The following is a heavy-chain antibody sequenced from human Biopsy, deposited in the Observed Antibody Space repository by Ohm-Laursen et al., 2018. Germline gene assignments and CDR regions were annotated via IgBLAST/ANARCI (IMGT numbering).Heavy chain of an antibody. D-gene: IGHD6-19*01. J-gene: IGHJ4*02. Sequence: QTLSLTCAVYGGSFSGYYWSWIRQPPGKGLEWIEEINHSGSTNYNPSLKSRVTISVDTSKNQFSLKLSSVTAADTAVYYCARGRLRAVARFDYWGQGTLVTVSS. CDR3: ARGRLRAVARFDY. CDR1: GGSFSGYY. V-gene: IGHV4-34*01. CDR2: INHSGST.